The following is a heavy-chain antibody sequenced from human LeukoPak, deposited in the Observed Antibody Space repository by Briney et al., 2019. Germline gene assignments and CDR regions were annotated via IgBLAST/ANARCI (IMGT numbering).Heavy chain of an antibody. D-gene: IGHD4-17*01. CDR2: ISYDGSNK. CDR3: ARGSELSVTGAFDI. V-gene: IGHV3-30*03. J-gene: IGHJ3*02. Sequence: GRSLRLSCAASGFTFSSYGMHWVRQAPGKGLEWVAVISYDGSNKYYADSVKGRFTISRDNSKNTLYLQMNSLRAEDTAVYYCARGSELSVTGAFDIWGQGTMVTVSS. CDR1: GFTFSSYG.